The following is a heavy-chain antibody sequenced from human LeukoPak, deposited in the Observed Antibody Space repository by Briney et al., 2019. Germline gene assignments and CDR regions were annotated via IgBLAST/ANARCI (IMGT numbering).Heavy chain of an antibody. D-gene: IGHD1-26*01. CDR3: ARGVVGATTGNWFDP. CDR1: GGSISSSGYC. Sequence: PSETLSLTCTVSGGSISSSGYCWGWIRQPPGKGLEWIGSIDYSGNTNYNPSLKSRVTISVDMSKNQFSLRLSSVTAADTAVYYCARGVVGATTGNWFDPWGQGTLVTVSS. CDR2: IDYSGNT. V-gene: IGHV4-39*01. J-gene: IGHJ5*02.